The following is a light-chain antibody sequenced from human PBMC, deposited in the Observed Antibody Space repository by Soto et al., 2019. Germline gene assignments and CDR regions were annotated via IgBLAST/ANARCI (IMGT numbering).Light chain of an antibody. CDR3: ISYTSSSTSYV. CDR1: SSDVGGYNY. J-gene: IGLJ1*01. V-gene: IGLV2-14*01. Sequence: LTQPASVSGSPGQSITISCTGTSSDVGGYNYVAWYQQHPGKVPRLMIYEVSNRPSGVSNRFSGSKSGSTASLTISGLQAEDEADYYCISYTSSSTSYVFGTWTKVTVL. CDR2: EVS.